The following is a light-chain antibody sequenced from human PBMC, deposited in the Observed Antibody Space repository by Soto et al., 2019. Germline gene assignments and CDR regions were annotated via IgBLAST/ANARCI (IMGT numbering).Light chain of an antibody. CDR2: EVN. Sequence: QSALTQPPSASGSPGQSVTISCTGTSSDVGVYNFVSWYQQHPGKAPKLIIYEVNKRPSGVPDRFSGSKSGNTASLTVSGLQAEDEADYYCSSYAGSNNYVVFGGGTKVTVL. CDR3: SSYAGSNNYVV. CDR1: SSDVGVYNF. J-gene: IGLJ2*01. V-gene: IGLV2-8*01.